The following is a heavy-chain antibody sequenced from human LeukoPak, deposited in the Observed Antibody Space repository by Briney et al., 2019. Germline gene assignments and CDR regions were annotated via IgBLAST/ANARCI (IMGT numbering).Heavy chain of an antibody. CDR1: GFTFSSYA. CDR3: ARPRDGAFDI. CDR2: ISSNGGST. V-gene: IGHV3-64*01. J-gene: IGHJ3*02. D-gene: IGHD5-24*01. Sequence: GGSLRLSCAASGFTFSSYAMHWVRQAPGKGLEYVSAISSNGGSTYYANSVKSRFTISRDNSKNTLYLQMGSLRAEDMAVYYCARPRDGAFDIWGQGTMVTVSS.